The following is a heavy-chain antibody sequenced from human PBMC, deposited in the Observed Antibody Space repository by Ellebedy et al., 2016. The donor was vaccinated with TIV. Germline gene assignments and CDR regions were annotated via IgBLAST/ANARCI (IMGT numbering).Heavy chain of an antibody. Sequence: GESLKISCAASGFTFSSYAMNWVRQAPGKGLEWVSFISSSSTYIHYTDSVKGRFTISRDNAKNSLYLQMNSLRPEDTAVYYCAREIESGNYYDSALDYWGQGTLVTVSS. CDR3: AREIESGNYYDSALDY. V-gene: IGHV3-21*01. J-gene: IGHJ4*02. CDR2: ISSSSTYI. D-gene: IGHD1-26*01. CDR1: GFTFSSYA.